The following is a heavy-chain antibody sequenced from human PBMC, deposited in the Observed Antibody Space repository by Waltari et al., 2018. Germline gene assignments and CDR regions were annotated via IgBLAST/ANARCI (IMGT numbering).Heavy chain of an antibody. CDR1: GGSISSHY. V-gene: IGHV4-59*11. D-gene: IGHD2-2*01. CDR3: ARIGYCSSTSCLNFDI. CDR2: IYYSGST. Sequence: QVQLQESGPGLVKPSETLSLTCTVSGGSISSHYWSWIRQPPGKGLEWIGYIYYSGSTNYNPSLKSRVTISVDTSKNQFSLKLSSVTAADTAVYYCARIGYCSSTSCLNFDIWGQGTMVTVSS. J-gene: IGHJ3*02.